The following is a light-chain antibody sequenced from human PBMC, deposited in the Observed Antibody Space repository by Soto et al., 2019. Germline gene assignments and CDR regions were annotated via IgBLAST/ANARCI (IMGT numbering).Light chain of an antibody. CDR3: SSYRRGSAPYV. Sequence: QSALTQPASVSGSPGQSITISCTGTSSDVGGYDAVAWYQQYPGKAPKLMIYEVSNRLSGISDRFSGSKSGNTASLTISGLQAADEADYYCSSYRRGSAPYVVGTGTKVTVL. CDR1: SSDVGGYDA. CDR2: EVS. J-gene: IGLJ1*01. V-gene: IGLV2-14*01.